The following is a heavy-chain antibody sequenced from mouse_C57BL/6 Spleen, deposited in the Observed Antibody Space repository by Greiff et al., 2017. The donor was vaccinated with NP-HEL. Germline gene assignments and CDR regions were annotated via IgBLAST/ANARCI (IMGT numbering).Heavy chain of an antibody. V-gene: IGHV1-18*01. CDR3: AREDDGYYPSFAY. CDR2: INPNNGGT. CDR1: GYTFTDYN. J-gene: IGHJ3*01. Sequence: EVQLQQSGPELVKPGASVKIPCKASGYTFTDYNMDWVKQSHGKSLEWIGDINPNNGGTIYNQKFKGKATLTVDKSSSTAYMELRSLKSEDTAVYYCAREDDGYYPSFAYWGQGTLVTVSA. D-gene: IGHD2-3*01.